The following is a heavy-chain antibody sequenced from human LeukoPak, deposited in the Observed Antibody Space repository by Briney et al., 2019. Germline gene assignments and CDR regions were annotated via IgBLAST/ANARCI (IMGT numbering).Heavy chain of an antibody. CDR3: AREGGTSPYMRGEAGLDY. V-gene: IGHV3-11*01. Sequence: GGSLRLSCAASGFTFSDYYMSWIRQAPGKGLEWVSYISSSGSTIYYADSVKGRFTISRDNAKNSLYLQMNSLRAEDTAVYYCAREGGTSPYMRGEAGLDYWGQGTLVTVSS. CDR2: ISSSGSTI. CDR1: GFTFSDYY. J-gene: IGHJ4*02. D-gene: IGHD2-2*01.